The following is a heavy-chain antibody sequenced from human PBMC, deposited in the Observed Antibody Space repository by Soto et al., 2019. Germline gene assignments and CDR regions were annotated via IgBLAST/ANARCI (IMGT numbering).Heavy chain of an antibody. J-gene: IGHJ3*02. Sequence: GGSLRLSCAVSGFTVSAKYMIWVRQAPGKDLGWVSAISDAGITSYADSVKGRLTISRDKTKNTLSLQMDSLKVDDTAVYYCAASVTTAGGFDIWGHGTMVTVSS. CDR3: AASVTTAGGFDI. V-gene: IGHV3-53*01. D-gene: IGHD4-17*01. CDR2: ISDAGIT. CDR1: GFTVSAKY.